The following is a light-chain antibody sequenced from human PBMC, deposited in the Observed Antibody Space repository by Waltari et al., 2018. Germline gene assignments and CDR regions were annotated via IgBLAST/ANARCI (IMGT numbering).Light chain of an antibody. CDR2: EDD. Sequence: NFMLTQPLSVSESPGKPVTISCTGSSGSIARNYVQWYQQRPGSAPTIVIYEDDRRPSGVPDRFSDSIDSSSNSASLTISGLQTEDEADYYCQSFDNNNDVIFGGGTKLTVL. CDR3: QSFDNNNDVI. J-gene: IGLJ2*01. CDR1: SGSIARNY. V-gene: IGLV6-57*02.